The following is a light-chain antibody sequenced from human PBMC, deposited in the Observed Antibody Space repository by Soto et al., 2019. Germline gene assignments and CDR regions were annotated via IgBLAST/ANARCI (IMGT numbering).Light chain of an antibody. CDR3: CSYEGGLASR. J-gene: IGLJ6*01. Sequence: QSALTQPASVSGPTGQTIVISCNGSSSDVGSYNLVSWYQQYPDKASKVMIFEVTKRPSGDSERFSGSRSGTTASLTISGLQTEGDADYNGCSYEGGLASRFGS. CDR2: EVT. V-gene: IGLV2-23*02. CDR1: SSDVGSYNL.